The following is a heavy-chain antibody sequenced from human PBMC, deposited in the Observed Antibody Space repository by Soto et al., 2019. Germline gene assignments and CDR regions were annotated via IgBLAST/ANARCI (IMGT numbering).Heavy chain of an antibody. J-gene: IGHJ5*02. CDR1: GFTFSSYA. Sequence: GGSLRLSCAASGFTFSSYAMHWVRQAPGKGLEWVAVISYDGSNKYYADSVKGRFTISRDNSKNTLYLQMNSLRAEDTAVYYCARGFGIAAAGTFRWFD. CDR3: ARGFGIAAAGTFRWFD. D-gene: IGHD6-13*01. V-gene: IGHV3-30-3*01. CDR2: ISYDGSNK.